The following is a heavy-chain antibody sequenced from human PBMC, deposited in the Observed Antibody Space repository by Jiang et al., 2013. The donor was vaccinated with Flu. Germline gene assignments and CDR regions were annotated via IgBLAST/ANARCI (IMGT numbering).Heavy chain of an antibody. CDR3: ARHAQGYGGNSPYNDAFDI. J-gene: IGHJ3*02. Sequence: GAEVKKPGESLKISCKGSGYSFTSYWIGWVRQMPGKGLEWMGIIYPGDSDTRYSPSFQGQVTISADKSISTAYLQWSSLKASDTAMYYCARHAQGYGGNSPYNDAFDIWGQGTMVTVSS. CDR1: GYSFTSYW. V-gene: IGHV5-51*01. CDR2: IYPGDSDT. D-gene: IGHD4-23*01.